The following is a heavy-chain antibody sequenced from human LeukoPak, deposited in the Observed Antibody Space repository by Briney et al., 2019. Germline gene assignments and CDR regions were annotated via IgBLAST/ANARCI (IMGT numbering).Heavy chain of an antibody. Sequence: ASVKVSCKASGFTFTSSAVRWVRQARGQRLEWIGWIVVGSGNTNYAQKFQERVTITRDMSTSTAYMELSSLRSEDTAVYYCAADGHCSSTSCYGGYYYYGMDVWGKGTTVTVSS. CDR3: AADGHCSSTSCYGGYYYYGMDV. CDR1: GFTFTSSA. D-gene: IGHD2-2*01. J-gene: IGHJ6*04. CDR2: IVVGSGNT. V-gene: IGHV1-58*01.